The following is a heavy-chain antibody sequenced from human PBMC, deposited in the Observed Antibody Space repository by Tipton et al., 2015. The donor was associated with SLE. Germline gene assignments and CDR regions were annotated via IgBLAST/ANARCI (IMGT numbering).Heavy chain of an antibody. D-gene: IGHD5-12*01. CDR2: ISGSGSA. Sequence: SLRLSCAASGFSFSNKAFTWVRQSPGKGLEWVSSISGSGSAGYTDSVKGRFTASRDNAKNSVYLQMNSLRAEDTAVYYCAREGSGYGAYEFDQWGQGTLVTVSS. J-gene: IGHJ4*02. CDR1: GFSFSNKA. CDR3: AREGSGYGAYEFDQ. V-gene: IGHV3-23*01.